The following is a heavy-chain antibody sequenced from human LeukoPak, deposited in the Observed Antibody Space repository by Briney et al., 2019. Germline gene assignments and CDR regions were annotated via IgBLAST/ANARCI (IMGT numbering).Heavy chain of an antibody. CDR1: GFTFSSYG. CDR3: AKEGALGYCSGGSCYHDAFDI. CDR2: ISYDGSNK. J-gene: IGHJ3*02. V-gene: IGHV3-30*18. D-gene: IGHD2-15*01. Sequence: GGSLRLSCAASGFTFSSYGMHWVRQAPGKGLEWVAVISYDGSNKYYADSVKGRFTISRDNSKNTLYLQMNSLRAEDTAVYYCAKEGALGYCSGGSCYHDAFDIWGRGTMVTVSS.